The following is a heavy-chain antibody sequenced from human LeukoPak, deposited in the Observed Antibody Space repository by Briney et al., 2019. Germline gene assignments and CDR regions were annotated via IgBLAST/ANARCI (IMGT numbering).Heavy chain of an antibody. CDR1: GGSIGSYY. V-gene: IGHV4-4*07. D-gene: IGHD5/OR15-5a*01. CDR2: IYSSGST. Sequence: SETLSLTCTVSGGSIGSYYWSWIRQPAGKGLEWIGRIYSSGSTNYNPSLKSRVTISVDKSRNQFSLKLSSVTAADTAVYYCASVYVDWGQGTLVTVSS. J-gene: IGHJ4*02. CDR3: ASVYVD.